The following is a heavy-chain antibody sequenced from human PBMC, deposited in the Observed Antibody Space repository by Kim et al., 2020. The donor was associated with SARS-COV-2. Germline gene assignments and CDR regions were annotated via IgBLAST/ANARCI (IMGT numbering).Heavy chain of an antibody. D-gene: IGHD1-1*01. CDR2: IYSGGST. V-gene: IGHV3-66*01. Sequence: GGSLRLSCAASGFTVSSNYMSWVRQAPGKGLEWVSVIYSGGSTYYADSVKGRFTISRDNSKNTLYLQMNSLRAEDTAVYYCARDTGPVGQINWFDPWGQGTLVTVSS. CDR3: ARDTGPVGQINWFDP. CDR1: GFTVSSNY. J-gene: IGHJ5*02.